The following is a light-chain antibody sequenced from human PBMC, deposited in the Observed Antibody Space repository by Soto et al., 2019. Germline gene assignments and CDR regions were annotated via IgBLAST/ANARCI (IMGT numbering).Light chain of an antibody. CDR3: AASDDFVNGHVV. V-gene: IGLV1-44*01. CDR2: SNN. CDR1: SSNIGRNT. J-gene: IGLJ2*01. Sequence: QAVVTQPPSASGTPGQRVTISCSGSSSNIGRNTVNWYQQLPGTAPKLLIYSNNQRPSGVPDRFSGSESGTSASLAISGLQSEDDADSDCAASDDFVNGHVVFSERTELTVL.